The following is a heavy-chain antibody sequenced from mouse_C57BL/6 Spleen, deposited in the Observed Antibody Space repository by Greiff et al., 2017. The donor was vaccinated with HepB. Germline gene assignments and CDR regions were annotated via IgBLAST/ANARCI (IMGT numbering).Heavy chain of an antibody. Sequence: DVKLVESGGGLVQPGGSLKLSCAASGFTFSDYYMYWVRQTPEKRLEWVAYISNGGGSTYYPDTVKGRFTISRDNAKNTLYLQMSRLKSEDTAMYYCARQGVVARAMDYWGQGTSVTVSS. J-gene: IGHJ4*01. V-gene: IGHV5-12*01. D-gene: IGHD1-1*01. CDR2: ISNGGGST. CDR3: ARQGVVARAMDY. CDR1: GFTFSDYY.